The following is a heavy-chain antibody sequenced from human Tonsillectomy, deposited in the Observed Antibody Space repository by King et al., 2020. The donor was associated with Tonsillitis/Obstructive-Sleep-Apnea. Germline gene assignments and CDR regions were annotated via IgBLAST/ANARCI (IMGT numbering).Heavy chain of an antibody. J-gene: IGHJ3*01. CDR1: GYTFTSNA. D-gene: IGHD3-10*01. CDR3: ARGWFRDVFDV. Sequence: VQLVESGSELKKPGASVKVSCKAAGYTFTSNAMNWLRQAPGQGLEWMGRINTDTGIPTYDQGFTGRFVFSLDTSVSTADLQISSLKAEDTAMYYCARGWFRDVFDVWGQGTVVTVSS. CDR2: INTDTGIP. V-gene: IGHV7-4-1*02.